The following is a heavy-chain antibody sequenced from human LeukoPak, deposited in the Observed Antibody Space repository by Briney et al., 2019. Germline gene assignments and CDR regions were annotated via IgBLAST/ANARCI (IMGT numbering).Heavy chain of an antibody. J-gene: IGHJ3*01. D-gene: IGHD1-7*01. V-gene: IGHV4-61*01. CDR2: IYYSGRT. Sequence: SETLSLTCAVSGGSVSSGSYYWSWIRQPTAKGLEWIGYIYYSGRTSYNPSLKSRVTISVDTSKNQFSLKLRSVTAADTAVYYCARVPGGGTAANWGQGTMVTVSS. CDR1: GGSVSSGSYY. CDR3: ARVPGGGTAAN.